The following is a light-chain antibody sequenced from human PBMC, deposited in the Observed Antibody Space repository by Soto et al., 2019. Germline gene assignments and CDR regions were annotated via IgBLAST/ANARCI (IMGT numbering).Light chain of an antibody. CDR3: QQYKKWPRT. J-gene: IGKJ1*01. V-gene: IGKV3-15*01. Sequence: MTQSPATLSVSPGERATLSCMASQSVSSNFAWYQQKPGQAPRLLIYDASTRATGIPARFSGSGSGTEFTLTISSLQSEDFAVYYCQQYKKWPRTFGHGTKVDI. CDR2: DAS. CDR1: QSVSSN.